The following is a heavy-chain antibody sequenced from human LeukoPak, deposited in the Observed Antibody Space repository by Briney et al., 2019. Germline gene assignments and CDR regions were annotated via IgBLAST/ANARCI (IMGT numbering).Heavy chain of an antibody. J-gene: IGHJ4*02. CDR1: GFPSDDYA. CDR2: ISWHTGTT. D-gene: IGHD3-16*02. CDR3: AKESYDYVWGSYPGGYYFDY. V-gene: IGHV3-9*02. Sequence: GGSLRLSCAASGFPSDDYAMHWVRHAPGKGLEWVSGISWHTGTTVYAESVKGRFTISRDNSKNTLYLQMNSLRAEDTAVYYCAKESYDYVWGSYPGGYYFDYWGQGTLVTVSS.